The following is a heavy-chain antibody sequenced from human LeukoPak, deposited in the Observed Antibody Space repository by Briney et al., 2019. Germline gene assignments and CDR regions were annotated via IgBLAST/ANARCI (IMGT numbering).Heavy chain of an antibody. V-gene: IGHV4-59*12. CDR2: IHYTGST. Sequence: SETLSLTCTVSGGSISSYYWSWIRQSPGKGLECIGYIHYTGSTNYNPSLKSRVTISVETSKNQFSLKLKSVTAADTAVYYCARRIAAAGRTFDYWGQGTLVTVSS. J-gene: IGHJ4*02. CDR3: ARRIAAAGRTFDY. CDR1: GGSISSYY. D-gene: IGHD6-13*01.